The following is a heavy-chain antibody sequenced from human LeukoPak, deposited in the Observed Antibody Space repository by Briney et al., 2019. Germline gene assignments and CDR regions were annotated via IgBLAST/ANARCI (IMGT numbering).Heavy chain of an antibody. V-gene: IGHV4-39*01. CDR2: IYYSGST. J-gene: IGHJ6*03. CDR1: GGSISTSSYY. Sequence: SETLSLTCTVSGGSISTSSYYWGWIRQPPGKGLEWIGSIYYSGSTYYNPSLKSRVTISVDTSKNQFSLKLSSVTAADTAVYYCARHQAAARPGFPYYMDVWGKGTTVTISS. CDR3: ARHQAAARPGFPYYMDV. D-gene: IGHD6-13*01.